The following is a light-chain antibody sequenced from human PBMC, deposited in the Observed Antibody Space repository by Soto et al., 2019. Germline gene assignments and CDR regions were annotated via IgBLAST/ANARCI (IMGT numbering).Light chain of an antibody. V-gene: IGLV1-44*01. CDR3: AAWDDSLNAL. J-gene: IGLJ1*01. CDR2: IND. CDR1: SSNIGDNP. Sequence: QSVLTQPPSASGTPGQRITISCSGSSSNIGDNPVNWYQQLPGAAPKLLIYINDQRPSAVPDRFSGSKSGTSASLAISGLQPADEADYYCAAWDDSLNALFGTGTKRTVL.